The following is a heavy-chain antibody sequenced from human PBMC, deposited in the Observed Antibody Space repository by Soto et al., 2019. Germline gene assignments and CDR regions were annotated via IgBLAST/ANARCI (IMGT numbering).Heavy chain of an antibody. V-gene: IGHV1-18*01. CDR2: ISAYNGNT. D-gene: IGHD6-6*01. J-gene: IGHJ4*02. CDR3: AKFSATSVYDISSAPDY. Sequence: ASVKVSCKASGYTFTSYGISWVRQAPGQGLEWMGWISAYNGNTNYAQKLQGRVTMTTDTSTSTAYMELRSLRSDDTAVYYCAKFSATSVYDISSAPDYWGQGTLVTVSS. CDR1: GYTFTSYG.